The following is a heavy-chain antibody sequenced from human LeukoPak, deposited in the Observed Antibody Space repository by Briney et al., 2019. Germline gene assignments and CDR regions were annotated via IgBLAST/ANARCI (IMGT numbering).Heavy chain of an antibody. V-gene: IGHV3-23*01. CDR3: AKDYYGSGSYEVTSY. D-gene: IGHD3-10*01. Sequence: GGSLRLSCAASGFTFSSYAMSWVRQAPGKGLEWVSAISGSGGSTYYADSVKGRLTISRDNSKNTLYLQMNSLRAEDTAVYYCAKDYYGSGSYEVTSYWGQGTLVTVSS. J-gene: IGHJ4*02. CDR1: GFTFSSYA. CDR2: ISGSGGST.